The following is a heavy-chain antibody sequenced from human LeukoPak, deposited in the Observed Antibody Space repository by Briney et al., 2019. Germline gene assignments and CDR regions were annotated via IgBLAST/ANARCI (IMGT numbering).Heavy chain of an antibody. CDR2: ISSGSSYI. D-gene: IGHD2-15*01. CDR3: AKDGIAVDGGFDF. Sequence: GGSLRLSCAASGFTFSSYSLNWVRQAPGKGLEWVSYISSGSSYIYNADSVKGRFTISRDNAKNSLYLQMNSLRPDDTAVYYCAKDGIAVDGGFDFWGQGTLVTVSS. J-gene: IGHJ4*02. V-gene: IGHV3-21*01. CDR1: GFTFSSYS.